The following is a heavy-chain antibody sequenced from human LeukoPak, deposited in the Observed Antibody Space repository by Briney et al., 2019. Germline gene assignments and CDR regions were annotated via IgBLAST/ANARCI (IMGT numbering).Heavy chain of an antibody. V-gene: IGHV3-23*01. Sequence: GGSLRLSCAASGFTFSSYAVSWVRQAPGKGLEWVSAISGSGSSTYYADSVKGRFTISRDNSKNTLYLQMNSLRAEDTAVYYCAKEGDYYDSSGYWRDYYYYYMDVWGKGTTVTVSS. CDR3: AKEGDYYDSSGYWRDYYYYYMDV. CDR2: ISGSGSST. CDR1: GFTFSSYA. D-gene: IGHD3-22*01. J-gene: IGHJ6*03.